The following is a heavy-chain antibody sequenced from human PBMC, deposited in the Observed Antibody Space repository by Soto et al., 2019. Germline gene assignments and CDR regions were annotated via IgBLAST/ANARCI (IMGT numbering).Heavy chain of an antibody. CDR3: ASRRRDYGDYNPSSYYYYMDV. Sequence: QVQLQESGPGLVKPSGTLSLTCAVSSGSISSSNWWSWVRQPPGKGLEWIGEIYHSGSTNYNPSLKGRVTISVDKSKNQFSLKLSSVTAADTAVYYCASRRRDYGDYNPSSYYYYMDVWGKGTTVTVSS. CDR2: IYHSGST. V-gene: IGHV4-4*02. CDR1: SGSISSSNW. J-gene: IGHJ6*03. D-gene: IGHD4-17*01.